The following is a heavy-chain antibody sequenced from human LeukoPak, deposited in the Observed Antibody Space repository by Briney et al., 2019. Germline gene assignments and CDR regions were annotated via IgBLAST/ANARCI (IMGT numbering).Heavy chain of an antibody. Sequence: GGSLRLSCAASGFTFSSYAMSWVRQAPGTGLEWVSAISGSGGSTYYADSVKGRFTISRDNSKNTLYLQMNSLRAEDTAVYYCAKGFLEWLYYFDYWGQGTLVTVSS. D-gene: IGHD3-3*01. V-gene: IGHV3-23*01. CDR2: ISGSGGST. J-gene: IGHJ4*02. CDR1: GFTFSSYA. CDR3: AKGFLEWLYYFDY.